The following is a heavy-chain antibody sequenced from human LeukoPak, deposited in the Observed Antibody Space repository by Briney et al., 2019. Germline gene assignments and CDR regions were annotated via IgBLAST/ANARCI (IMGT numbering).Heavy chain of an antibody. Sequence: SETLSLTCAVYGGSFSGYYWSWIRQPLGKGLEWIGEINHSGSTNYNPSLKSRVTISVDTSKNQFSLKLSSVTAADTAVYYCARGGIAVAGTDYWGQGTLVTVSS. CDR3: ARGGIAVAGTDY. D-gene: IGHD6-19*01. V-gene: IGHV4-34*01. CDR2: INHSGST. J-gene: IGHJ4*02. CDR1: GGSFSGYY.